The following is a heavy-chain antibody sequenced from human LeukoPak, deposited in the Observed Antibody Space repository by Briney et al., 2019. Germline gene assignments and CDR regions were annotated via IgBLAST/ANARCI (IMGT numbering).Heavy chain of an antibody. CDR1: GGTFSSYA. D-gene: IGHD3-10*01. J-gene: IGHJ4*02. Sequence: SVKVSCKASGGTFSSYAISWVRQAPGQGLEWMGGIIPIFGTANYAQKFQGGVTITTDESTSTAYMELSSLRSEDTAVYYCASLRIGEPQIDYWGQGTLVTVSS. CDR3: ASLRIGEPQIDY. CDR2: IIPIFGTA. V-gene: IGHV1-69*05.